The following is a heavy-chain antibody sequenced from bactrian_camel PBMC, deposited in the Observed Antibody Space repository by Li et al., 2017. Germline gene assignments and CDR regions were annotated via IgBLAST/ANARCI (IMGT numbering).Heavy chain of an antibody. CDR1: GHLQRSPC. V-gene: IGHV3S1*01. Sequence: HVQLVESGGGSVETGGSLRLSCLVSGHLQRSPCMAWFRQAPGKEREGVARIATGSGNTYYADSVKGRFTISLDNAKNTVYLQMDSLKPEDTGSYDCAADFARVPVAHWVPLCGLHASRWRGQGTQVTVS. CDR2: IATGSGNT. CDR3: AADFARVPVAHWVPLCGLHASRW. J-gene: IGHJ4*01. D-gene: IGHD1*01.